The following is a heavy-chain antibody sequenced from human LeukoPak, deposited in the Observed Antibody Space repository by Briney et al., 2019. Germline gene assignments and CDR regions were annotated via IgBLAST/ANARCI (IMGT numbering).Heavy chain of an antibody. V-gene: IGHV3-7*01. CDR1: GFTFSSLW. Sequence: GGSLRLSCAASGFTFSSLWMSWVRQAPGRGPEWVANINQDGGTTYYVASVKGRFTISRDNAKNSLSLQMSSLRAEDTAVYYCTKDRQGPNQYHMDVWGKGTTVTISS. CDR2: INQDGGTT. CDR3: TKDRQGPNQYHMDV. J-gene: IGHJ6*03.